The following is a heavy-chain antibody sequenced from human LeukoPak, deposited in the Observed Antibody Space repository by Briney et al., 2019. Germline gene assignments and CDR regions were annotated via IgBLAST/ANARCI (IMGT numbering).Heavy chain of an antibody. V-gene: IGHV3-53*01. D-gene: IGHD2-15*01. Sequence: PGGSLRLSCAAFGFTVSRNHMTWVRPAPGKGLEWVSITYSGGSTYYADSVRGRFTISRDSSQNTLYLQMNGLRVEDTAVYYCVTLPTGDYWGQGTLVTVSS. CDR1: GFTVSRNH. CDR3: VTLPTGDY. CDR2: TYSGGST. J-gene: IGHJ4*02.